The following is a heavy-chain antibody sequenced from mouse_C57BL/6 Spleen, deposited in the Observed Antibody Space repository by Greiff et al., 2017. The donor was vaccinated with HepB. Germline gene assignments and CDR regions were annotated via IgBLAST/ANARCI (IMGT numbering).Heavy chain of an antibody. J-gene: IGHJ3*01. V-gene: IGHV1-64*01. D-gene: IGHD2-4*01. Sequence: QVQLQQSGAELVKPGASVKLSCKASGYTFTSYWMHWVKQRPGQGLEWIGMIHPNSGSTNYNEKFKSKATLTVDKSSSTAYMQLSSLTSEDSAVYYCARSYDYDGRFAYWGEGTLVSVCA. CDR2: IHPNSGST. CDR3: ARSYDYDGRFAY. CDR1: GYTFTSYW.